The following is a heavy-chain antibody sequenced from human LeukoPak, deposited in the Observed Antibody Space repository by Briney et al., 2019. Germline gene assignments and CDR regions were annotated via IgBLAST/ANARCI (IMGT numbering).Heavy chain of an antibody. CDR3: ARATTAKVAGDAFDI. CDR2: ISYDGSNK. D-gene: IGHD5-18*01. J-gene: IGHJ3*02. V-gene: IGHV3-30*01. CDR1: GFTFSSYA. Sequence: GGSLRLSCAASGFTFSSYAMHWVRQAPGKGLEWVAVISYDGSNKYYADSVKGRFTISRDNSKNTLYLQMNSLRAEDTAVYYCARATTAKVAGDAFDIWGQGTMVTVSS.